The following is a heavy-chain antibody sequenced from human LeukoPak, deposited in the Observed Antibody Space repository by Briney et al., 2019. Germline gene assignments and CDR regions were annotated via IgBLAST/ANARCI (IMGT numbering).Heavy chain of an antibody. CDR3: AKDPDRGQDRYFDS. CDR2: MSSTGINT. Sequence: GGSLRLSCAASGFTFSSYAMSWSRQAAGKGREGGSGMSSTGINTYYADSLKGRFTISRDNSQNLLCLQMDSLRADDTAVYYCAKDPDRGQDRYFDSWGQGILVTVSA. V-gene: IGHV3-23*01. CDR1: GFTFSSYA. J-gene: IGHJ4*02.